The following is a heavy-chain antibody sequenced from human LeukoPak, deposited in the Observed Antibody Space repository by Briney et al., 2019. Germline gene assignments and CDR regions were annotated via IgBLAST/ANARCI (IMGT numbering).Heavy chain of an antibody. Sequence: SETLSLTCTVSGGSISSSSYYWGWIRQPPGKGLEWIGSIYYSGSTYYNPSLKSRVTMSVDTAKNQCSLKLTSVTAADTAVYYCARVTSTWSPRGYFYYMDVWGKGTTVTVSS. CDR1: GGSISSSSYY. CDR3: ARVTSTWSPRGYFYYMDV. V-gene: IGHV4-39*07. J-gene: IGHJ6*03. CDR2: IYYSGST. D-gene: IGHD6-13*01.